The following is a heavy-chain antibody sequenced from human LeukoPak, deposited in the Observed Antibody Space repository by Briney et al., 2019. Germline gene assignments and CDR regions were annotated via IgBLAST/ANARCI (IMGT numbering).Heavy chain of an antibody. Sequence: PGGSLRLSCAASGFMFSSYNMNWVRQAPGKGLEWVSSISGNSVWKYHAESLRGRFTISRDNAKNSLYLAMTSLSDEDTAVYFCARDWGSAAHLPPLDYWGRGTPVTVSS. V-gene: IGHV3-21*06. D-gene: IGHD6-13*01. CDR1: GFMFSSYN. J-gene: IGHJ4*02. CDR3: ARDWGSAAHLPPLDY. CDR2: ISGNSVWK.